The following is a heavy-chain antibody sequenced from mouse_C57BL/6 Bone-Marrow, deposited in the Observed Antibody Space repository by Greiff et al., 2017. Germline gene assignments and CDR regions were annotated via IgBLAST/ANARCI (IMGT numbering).Heavy chain of an antibody. V-gene: IGHV1-50*01. CDR1: GYTFTSYW. D-gene: IGHD2-12*01. CDR2: IDPSDSYT. CDR3: AREGSNDVGYFDV. J-gene: IGHJ1*03. Sequence: QVQLQQPGAELVKPGASVKLSCKASGYTFTSYWMQWVKQRPGQGLEWIGEIDPSDSYTNYNHKFKGKATLTVDTSSSTAYMQLSSLTSEDSAVYYCAREGSNDVGYFDVWGTGTTVTVSS.